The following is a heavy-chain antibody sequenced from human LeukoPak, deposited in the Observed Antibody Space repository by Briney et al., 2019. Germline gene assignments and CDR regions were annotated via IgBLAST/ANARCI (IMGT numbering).Heavy chain of an antibody. CDR3: ARHPRGDPAAGTDWFDP. D-gene: IGHD6-13*01. J-gene: IGHJ5*02. CDR2: IYYSGST. Sequence: SETLSLTCTVSGGSISSSSYYWGWIRQPPGKGLEWIGSIYYSGSTYYNPSLKSRVTISVDTSKNQFSLKLSSVAAADTAVYYCARHPRGDPAAGTDWFDPWGQGTLVTVSS. V-gene: IGHV4-39*01. CDR1: GGSISSSSYY.